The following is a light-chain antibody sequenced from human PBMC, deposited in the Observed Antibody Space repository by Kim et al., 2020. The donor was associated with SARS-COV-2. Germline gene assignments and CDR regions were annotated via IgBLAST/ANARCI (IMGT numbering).Light chain of an antibody. CDR2: YKSDSNK. V-gene: IGLV5-39*01. CDR1: SGIHVDIYN. CDR3: AIWYSNTWV. Sequence: LTFTLRSGIHVDIYNIFGYQQKPGSLPRYLLRYKSDSNKEQGSGVPSRFSGSKDASTNAGLLLISGLQSEDEADYYCAIWYSNTWVFGGGTQLTVL. J-gene: IGLJ3*02.